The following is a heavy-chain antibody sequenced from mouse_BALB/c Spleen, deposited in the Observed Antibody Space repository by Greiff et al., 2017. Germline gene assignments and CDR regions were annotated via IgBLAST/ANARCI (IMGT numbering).Heavy chain of an antibody. J-gene: IGHJ2*01. CDR2: ISSGGST. CDR1: GFTFSSYA. Sequence: DVKLVESGGGLVKPGGSLKLSCAASGFTFSSYAMSWVRQTPEKRLEWVASISSGGSTYYPDSVKGRFTISRDNARNILYLQMSSLRSEDTAMYYCARVSYGNVFDYWGQGTTLTVSS. V-gene: IGHV5-6-5*01. D-gene: IGHD2-1*01. CDR3: ARVSYGNVFDY.